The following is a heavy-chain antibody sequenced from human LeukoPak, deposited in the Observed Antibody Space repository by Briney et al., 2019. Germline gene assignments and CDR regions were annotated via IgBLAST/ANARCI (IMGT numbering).Heavy chain of an antibody. D-gene: IGHD5-24*01. Sequence: GGSLRLSCAASGFTFSSYAMSWVRQAPGKGLEWVSAISGSGGSIYYADSVKGRFTISRDNSKNTLYLQMNSLRAEDTAVYYCAKDEGSRWRPDYWGQGTLVTVST. CDR3: AKDEGSRWRPDY. CDR2: ISGSGGSI. J-gene: IGHJ4*02. V-gene: IGHV3-23*01. CDR1: GFTFSSYA.